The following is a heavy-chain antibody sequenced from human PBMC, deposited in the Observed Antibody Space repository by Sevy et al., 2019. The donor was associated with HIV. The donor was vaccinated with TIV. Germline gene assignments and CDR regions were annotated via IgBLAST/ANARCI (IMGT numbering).Heavy chain of an antibody. J-gene: IGHJ4*02. V-gene: IGHV4-39*01. D-gene: IGHD6-13*01. Sequence: SETLSLTCTVSGGSISSSSYYWGWIRQPPGKGLEWIGSIYYSGSAYYKSSLKSRVTISVDTSKNQFSLKLGSVTAADTAVYYCGMQIATAGQYYFDYWGQGTLVTVSS. CDR3: GMQIATAGQYYFDY. CDR2: IYYSGSA. CDR1: GGSISSSSYY.